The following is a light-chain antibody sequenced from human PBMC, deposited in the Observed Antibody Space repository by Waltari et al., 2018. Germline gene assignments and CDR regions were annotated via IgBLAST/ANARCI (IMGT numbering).Light chain of an antibody. Sequence: QSALTQPPSVSGSPGQSVTLLCAGTSNDVGGYNSVSWYQEHPGQAPRVIIYDVSDRPSGVSDRFSGSKSGNTASLTISGLQAEDEADYYCSSQSSNDVVLFGGGTKLTVL. CDR2: DVS. CDR1: SNDVGGYNS. V-gene: IGLV2-14*01. CDR3: SSQSSNDVVL. J-gene: IGLJ2*01.